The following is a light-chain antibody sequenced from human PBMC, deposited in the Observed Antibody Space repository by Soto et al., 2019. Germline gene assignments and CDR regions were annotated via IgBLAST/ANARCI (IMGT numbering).Light chain of an antibody. CDR1: SSDVGGYNF. J-gene: IGLJ1*01. V-gene: IGLV2-14*01. Sequence: QSALTQPASVSGSPGQSITISCTGTSSDVGGYNFVSWYQQHPGKVPKLMIYDDSNRPSGVSNRFSGSKSGNTASLTISGLQAEDEADYYCSSYTSSSTPYVFGTGTKLTVL. CDR2: DDS. CDR3: SSYTSSSTPYV.